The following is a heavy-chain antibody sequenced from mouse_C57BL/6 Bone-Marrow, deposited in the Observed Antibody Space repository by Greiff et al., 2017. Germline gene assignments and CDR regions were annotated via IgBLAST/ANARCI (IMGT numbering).Heavy chain of an antibody. D-gene: IGHD1-1*01. V-gene: IGHV1-69*01. CDR2: IDPSDSYT. J-gene: IGHJ3*01. CDR3: ARGADYYGSSSWLAY. Sequence: QVQLQQPGAELVMPGASVKLSCKASGYTFTSYWMHWVKQRPGQGLEWIGEIDPSDSYTNYNQKFKGKSTLTVDKSSSTAYMQLSSLTSEDSAVYYCARGADYYGSSSWLAYWGQGTLVTVSA. CDR1: GYTFTSYW.